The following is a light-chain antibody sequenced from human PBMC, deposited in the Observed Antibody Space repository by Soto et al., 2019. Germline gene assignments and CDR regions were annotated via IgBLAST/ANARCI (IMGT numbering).Light chain of an antibody. V-gene: IGKV3-15*01. CDR1: QSVGGD. CDR3: QQYYAWPRT. J-gene: IGKJ2*01. CDR2: GAV. Sequence: EIVLTQSPVTLSVSPGERATLSCRASQSVGGDLAWYQEIHGQPPRLLIYGAVTRATGVADRFSGRGSGTEFTLTVDRLQSEDLAIYYCQQYYAWPRTFGQGTKLEI.